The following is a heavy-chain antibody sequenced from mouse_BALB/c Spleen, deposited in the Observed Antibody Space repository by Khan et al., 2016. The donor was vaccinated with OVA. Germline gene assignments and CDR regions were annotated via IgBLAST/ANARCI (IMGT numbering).Heavy chain of an antibody. CDR3: SRDGNYMDY. V-gene: IGHV3-1*02. CDR1: GYSITSGYS. CDR2: IYHSGTI. D-gene: IGHD2-1*01. Sequence: EVQLQESGPDLVKPSQSLSLTCTVTGYSITSGYSWHWIRQFPGNKLEWMGYIYHSGTINYNPSLKSRFSITRDTSKNLFFLQLNSVTTEDTATYYCSRDGNYMDYWGQGTSVTVSS. J-gene: IGHJ4*01.